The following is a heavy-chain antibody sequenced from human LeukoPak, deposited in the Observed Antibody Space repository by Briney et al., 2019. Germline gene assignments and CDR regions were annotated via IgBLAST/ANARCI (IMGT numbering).Heavy chain of an antibody. Sequence: SVKVSCKASGFTFTSSAVQWVRQARGQRLEWIGWTVVGSGNTNYAQKFQERVTITRDMSTSTAYMELSSLRSEDTAVYYCAADKTVTTERLAFDIWGQETMVTVSS. D-gene: IGHD4-17*01. CDR3: AADKTVTTERLAFDI. J-gene: IGHJ3*02. V-gene: IGHV1-58*01. CDR2: TVVGSGNT. CDR1: GFTFTSSA.